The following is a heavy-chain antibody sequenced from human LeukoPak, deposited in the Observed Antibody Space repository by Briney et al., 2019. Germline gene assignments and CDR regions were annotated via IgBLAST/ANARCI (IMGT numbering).Heavy chain of an antibody. J-gene: IGHJ4*02. D-gene: IGHD2-2*01. Sequence: GGSLRLSCAASEFTFTTYGMSWVRQAPGKGLEWVSAISGSGGSTYYADSVKGRFTISRDNAKNSLYLQMNSLRAEDTAVYYCARDGRGVVVPAAMVYWGQGTLVTVSS. V-gene: IGHV3-23*01. CDR2: ISGSGGST. CDR1: EFTFTTYG. CDR3: ARDGRGVVVPAAMVY.